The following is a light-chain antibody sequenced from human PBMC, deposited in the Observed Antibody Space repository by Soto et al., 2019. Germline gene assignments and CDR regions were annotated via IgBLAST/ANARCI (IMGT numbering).Light chain of an antibody. CDR3: QAWDSVTAWV. V-gene: IGLV3-1*01. CDR1: KLGDKY. Sequence: SYELTQPPSVSVSPGQTASITCSGDKLGDKYGCWYQQKPGQSPVLVIYQDNKRPSGIPERFSGSSSGNTATLTISGTQAMDEADYYCQAWDSVTAWVFGGGTQLTVL. J-gene: IGLJ3*02. CDR2: QDN.